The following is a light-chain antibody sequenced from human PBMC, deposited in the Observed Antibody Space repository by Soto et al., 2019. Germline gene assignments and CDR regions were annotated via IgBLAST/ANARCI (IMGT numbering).Light chain of an antibody. V-gene: IGKV1-27*01. CDR2: AAS. J-gene: IGKJ4*01. CDR1: QGISNY. Sequence: DIQMTQSPSSLSASVGDRVTITCRASQGISNYLAWYQQKPGKVPKLLIYAASTMQSGVPSRFSGSGSGTDFTLTISSLQPEDVSTYYCQKYNSALGTFGGRTKLEIK. CDR3: QKYNSALGT.